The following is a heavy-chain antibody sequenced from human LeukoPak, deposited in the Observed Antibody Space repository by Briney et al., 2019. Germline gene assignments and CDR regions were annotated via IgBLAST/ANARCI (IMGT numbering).Heavy chain of an antibody. J-gene: IGHJ4*02. CDR2: IKSKTDGGTT. D-gene: IGHD3-22*01. Sequence: PGGSLRLSCAASGFTFSNAWMSWGRQAPGKGREWVGRIKSKTDGGTTDYAAPVKCRFTISRDDSKNTLYLQMTSPKTEDTAVYYCTTDQTRTYYYDSSGYYYLDYWGQGTLVTVSS. V-gene: IGHV3-15*01. CDR1: GFTFSNAW. CDR3: TTDQTRTYYYDSSGYYYLDY.